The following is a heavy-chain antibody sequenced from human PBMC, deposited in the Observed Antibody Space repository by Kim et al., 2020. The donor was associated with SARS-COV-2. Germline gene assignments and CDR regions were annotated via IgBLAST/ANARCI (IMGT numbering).Heavy chain of an antibody. D-gene: IGHD2-21*01. CDR2: QDGSAK. J-gene: IGHJ5*02. V-gene: IGHV3-7*04. Sequence: QDGSAKSYGDPVRGRFSISRDNAKNSLFLQMNSRRAEDTAVYYCVRGIPSAWGQGTLVTVSS. CDR3: VRGIPSA.